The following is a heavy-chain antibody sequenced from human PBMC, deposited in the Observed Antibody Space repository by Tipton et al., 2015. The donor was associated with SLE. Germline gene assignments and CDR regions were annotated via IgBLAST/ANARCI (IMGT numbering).Heavy chain of an antibody. CDR2: ISYDGSNK. V-gene: IGHV3-30-3*01. CDR3: AKDEPLRGGYYYGVDY. D-gene: IGHD3-22*01. J-gene: IGHJ4*02. CDR1: GFTFSSYA. Sequence: SLRLSCAASGFTFSSYAMHWVRQAPGKGLEWVAVISYDGSNKYYADSVKGRFTISRDNSKNTLYLQMNSLRAEDTAVYYCAKDEPLRGGYYYGVDYWGQGTLVTVSS.